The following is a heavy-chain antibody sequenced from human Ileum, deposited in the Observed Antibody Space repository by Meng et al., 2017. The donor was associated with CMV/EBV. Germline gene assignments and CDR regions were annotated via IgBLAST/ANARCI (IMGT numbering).Heavy chain of an antibody. V-gene: IGHV4-30-4*08. CDR3: VRQVVAASFDY. CDR2: IYYSGSP. D-gene: IGHD2-15*01. Sequence: QVQLQQSGPGLVKPSQTLSLTCTVSGGSITSGNYYWSWTRQPPGRGLEWIGYIYYSGSPYYKPSLKSRVTISLDTPKNQFSLNLRSVTATDSAVYYCVRQVVAASFDYWGQGALVTVSS. J-gene: IGHJ4*02. CDR1: GGSITSGNYY.